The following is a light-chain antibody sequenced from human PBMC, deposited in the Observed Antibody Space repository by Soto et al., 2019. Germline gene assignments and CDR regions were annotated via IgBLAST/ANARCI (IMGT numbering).Light chain of an antibody. V-gene: IGKV1-39*01. J-gene: IGKJ4*01. Sequence: DIQMTQSPSSLSACVGDRVTITCRASQSISSYLNWYQQKPGKAPKLLIYAASSLQSGVPSRFSGSGSGTDFTLTISSLQPEDFATYYCQQSYSTPLTFGGGTKVYIK. CDR3: QQSYSTPLT. CDR1: QSISSY. CDR2: AAS.